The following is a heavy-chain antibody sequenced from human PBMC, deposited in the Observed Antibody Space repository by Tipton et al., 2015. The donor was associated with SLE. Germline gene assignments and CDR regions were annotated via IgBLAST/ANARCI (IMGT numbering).Heavy chain of an antibody. Sequence: SLRLSCAASGFTFSSYGMHWVRQAPGKGLEWVAVISYDGSNKYYADSVKGQFTISRDNSKNTLYLQMNSLRAEDTAVYYCSASLLPLYGMDVWGQGTTVTFSS. V-gene: IGHV3-30*03. CDR2: ISYDGSNK. CDR3: SASLLPLYGMDV. CDR1: GFTFSSYG. D-gene: IGHD2-15*01. J-gene: IGHJ6*02.